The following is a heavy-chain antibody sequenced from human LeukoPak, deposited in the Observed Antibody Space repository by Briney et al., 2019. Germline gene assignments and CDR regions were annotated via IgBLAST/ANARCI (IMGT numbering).Heavy chain of an antibody. D-gene: IGHD2-8*01. J-gene: IGHJ5*02. V-gene: IGHV3-23*01. CDR3: AKEASYCTNGVCYSRIFDT. Sequence: GGSLRLSCTASGFTFSIYAMNWVRQAPGKGLEWVSAISGSGGSTFYADSVKGRFTMSRDNSKNTLYLQMNSLRAEDTAVYYCAKEASYCTNGVCYSRIFDTWGQGTLVTVSS. CDR2: ISGSGGST. CDR1: GFTFSIYA.